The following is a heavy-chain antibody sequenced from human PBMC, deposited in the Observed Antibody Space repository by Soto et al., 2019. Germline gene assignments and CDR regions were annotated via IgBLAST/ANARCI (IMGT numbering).Heavy chain of an antibody. D-gene: IGHD3-22*01. Sequence: GASVKVSCKASGCTFSSYAISWVRQAPGQGLEWMGGIIPIFGTANYAQKFQGRVTIAADESTSTAYMELSSLRSEDTAVYYCARGVGISGYLFDYWGQGTLVTVSS. CDR3: ARGVGISGYLFDY. J-gene: IGHJ4*02. CDR2: IIPIFGTA. V-gene: IGHV1-69*13. CDR1: GCTFSSYA.